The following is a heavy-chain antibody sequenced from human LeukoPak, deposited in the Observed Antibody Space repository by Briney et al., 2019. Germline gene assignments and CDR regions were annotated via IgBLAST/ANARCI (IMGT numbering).Heavy chain of an antibody. Sequence: PGGSPRLSCAASGFTFSSYSMNWVRQAPGKGLEWVSSISSSSSYIYYADSVKGRFTISRDNAKNSLYLQMNSLRAEDTAVYYCARDESMITFGGVIREYYFDYWGQGTLVTVSS. J-gene: IGHJ4*02. D-gene: IGHD3-16*01. V-gene: IGHV3-21*01. CDR1: GFTFSSYS. CDR3: ARDESMITFGGVIREYYFDY. CDR2: ISSSSSYI.